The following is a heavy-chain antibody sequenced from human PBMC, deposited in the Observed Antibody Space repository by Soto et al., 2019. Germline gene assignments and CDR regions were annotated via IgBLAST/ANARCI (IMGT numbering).Heavy chain of an antibody. CDR2: IKSDGSTT. CDR3: ARGAGGYYYMDV. CDR1: GFTFSSYW. D-gene: IGHD3-10*01. V-gene: IGHV3-74*01. Sequence: EVQLVESGGGLVQPGGSLRLSCAASGFTFSSYWMHWVHQTPGEGLVWVSRIKSDGSTTNYADSVKGRFTISRDNARNTLYLQMNSLRAEDTGLYYCARGAGGYYYMDVWGKGTTVTVSS. J-gene: IGHJ6*03.